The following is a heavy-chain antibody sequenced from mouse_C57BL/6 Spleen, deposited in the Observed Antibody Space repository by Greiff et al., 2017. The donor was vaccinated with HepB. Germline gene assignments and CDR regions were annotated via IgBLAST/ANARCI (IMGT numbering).Heavy chain of an antibody. V-gene: IGHV1-61*01. D-gene: IGHD2-3*01. J-gene: IGHJ3*01. CDR1: GYTFTSYW. CDR2: IYPSDSET. CDR3: ARWGDGYSWFAY. Sequence: VQLQQPGAELVRPGSSVKLSCNASGYTFTSYWMDWVKQRPGQGLEWIGNIYPSDSETHYNQKFKDKSTLTVDKSSSTAYMQLSSLTSEDSAVYYCARWGDGYSWFAYWGQGTLVTVSA.